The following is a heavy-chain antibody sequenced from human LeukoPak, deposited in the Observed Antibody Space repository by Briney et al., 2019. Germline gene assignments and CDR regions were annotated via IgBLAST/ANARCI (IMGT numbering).Heavy chain of an antibody. Sequence: GESLKISCKGSGYSFTSYWIGWVRQMPGKGLEWMGIIYPGDSDTRYSPSSQGQVTISADKSISTAYLQWSSLKASDTAMYYCARPYCSSTSCPLDDAFDIWGQGTMVTVSS. J-gene: IGHJ3*02. CDR2: IYPGDSDT. CDR1: GYSFTSYW. V-gene: IGHV5-51*01. CDR3: ARPYCSSTSCPLDDAFDI. D-gene: IGHD2-2*01.